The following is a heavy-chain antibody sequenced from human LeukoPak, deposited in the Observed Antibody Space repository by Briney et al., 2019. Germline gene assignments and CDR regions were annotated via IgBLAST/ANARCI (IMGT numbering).Heavy chain of an antibody. J-gene: IGHJ4*02. V-gene: IGHV3-7*01. CDR3: ARYRHLGY. Sequence: GGSLRLSCADSGFTFGGYWMNWVRQAPGKGLEWVANINQNGGEKYYVDSVKGRFTISRDNGKNSLYLQMNSLRAEDTAVYYCARYRHLGYWGQGTLVTVSS. CDR2: INQNGGEK. CDR1: GFTFGGYW.